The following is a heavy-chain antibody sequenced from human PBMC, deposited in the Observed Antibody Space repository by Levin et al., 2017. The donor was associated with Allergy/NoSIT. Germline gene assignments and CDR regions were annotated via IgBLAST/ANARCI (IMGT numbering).Heavy chain of an antibody. V-gene: IGHV1-2*06. J-gene: IGHJ4*02. D-gene: IGHD1-26*01. Sequence: GESLKISCKASGYTFTGYYMHWVRQAPGQGLEWMGRINPNSGGTNYAQKFQGRVTMTRDTSISTAYMELSRLRSDDTAVYYCARLIVGATTAVKDYWGQGTLVTVSS. CDR3: ARLIVGATTAVKDY. CDR1: GYTFTGYY. CDR2: INPNSGGT.